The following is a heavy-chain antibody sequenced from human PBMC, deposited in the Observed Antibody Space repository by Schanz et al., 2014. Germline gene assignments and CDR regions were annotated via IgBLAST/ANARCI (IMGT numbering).Heavy chain of an antibody. CDR2: MYINSGST. D-gene: IGHD3-10*01. CDR3: AKDRRDNYGSGTFYFEH. V-gene: IGHV3-66*03. CDR1: GFTVNTNY. Sequence: EVQLVESGGGLIQPGGSLRLSCAVSGFTVNTNYMSWVRQAPGKGLEWISSMYINSGSTQYADSVKGRFTISRDTSKNTLYLQMSSLRAEDTALYFCAKDRRDNYGSGTFYFEHWGQGTPVTVSS. J-gene: IGHJ4*02.